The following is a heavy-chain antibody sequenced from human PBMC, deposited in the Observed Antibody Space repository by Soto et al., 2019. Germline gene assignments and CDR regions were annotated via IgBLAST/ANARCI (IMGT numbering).Heavy chain of an antibody. CDR2: INPSGGST. J-gene: IGHJ4*02. CDR1: GYTFTSYY. Sequence: VASVKVSCKASGYTFTSYYMHWVRQAPGQGLEWMGIINPSGGSTSYAQKFQGRVTMTRDTSTSTVYMELSSLRSEDTAVYYCARALGRILRRGWSPGDYWGQGTLVTVSS. V-gene: IGHV1-46*01. CDR3: ARALGRILRRGWSPGDY. D-gene: IGHD6-19*01.